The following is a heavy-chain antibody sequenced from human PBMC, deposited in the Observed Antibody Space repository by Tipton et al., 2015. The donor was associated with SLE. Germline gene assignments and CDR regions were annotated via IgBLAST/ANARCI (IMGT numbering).Heavy chain of an antibody. J-gene: IGHJ4*02. Sequence: SLRLSCAASGFTFSDYFMTWIRQAPGKGLEWFSYISSSGSSVSYADSVKGRFTISRDNAKNSLLLQMNSLRAEDTAVYYCASSLLAGIDYWGQGTLVTVSS. D-gene: IGHD3-10*01. CDR3: ASSLLAGIDY. V-gene: IGHV3-11*01. CDR1: GFTFSDYF. CDR2: ISSSGSSV.